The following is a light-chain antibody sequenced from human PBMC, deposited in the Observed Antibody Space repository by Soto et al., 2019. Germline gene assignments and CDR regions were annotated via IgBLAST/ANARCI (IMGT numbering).Light chain of an antibody. CDR2: KAS. CDR3: QPYNSYSEA. CDR1: QSIGNW. V-gene: IGKV1-5*03. J-gene: IGKJ1*01. Sequence: DVQMTQTASSLSASVGDRVIINCRASQSIGNWLAWYQQKPGKAPKLLIYKASNLKSGVPSRFSGSGAGTEFTLTISSLQPDDFATYYCQPYNSYSEAFGKGTKVDIK.